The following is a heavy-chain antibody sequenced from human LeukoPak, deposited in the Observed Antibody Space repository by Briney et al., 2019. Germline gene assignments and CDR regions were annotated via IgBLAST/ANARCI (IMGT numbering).Heavy chain of an antibody. CDR1: SDSISSTYW. CDR2: IYHSGST. J-gene: IGHJ4*02. V-gene: IGHV4-4*02. CDR3: ARGLGDSSGWGAGDY. Sequence: HSGTLSLTCAVSSDSISSTYWWTWVRQPPGKGLEWIGEIYHSGSTNYNPSLKSRLTISVDKSKNQFSLKVTSVTAADTAVYYCARGLGDSSGWGAGDYWGQGTLVTVSS. D-gene: IGHD6-19*01.